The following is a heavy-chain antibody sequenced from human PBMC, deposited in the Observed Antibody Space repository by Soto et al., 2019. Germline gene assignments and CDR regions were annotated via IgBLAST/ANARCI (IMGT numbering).Heavy chain of an antibody. D-gene: IGHD2-2*01. CDR3: AHRRDATVRVPAAISAWFDP. J-gene: IGHJ5*02. V-gene: IGHV2-5*02. Sequence: SGPTLVNPTQTLTLTCTFSGFSLSTSGEGVGWIRQPPGKALEWLALIFWDDDKRHNSSLRSRLTITKATSKNQVVLTLTNMDPVDTATYYCAHRRDATVRVPAAISAWFDPWGQGTQVTVSS. CDR1: GFSLSTSGEG. CDR2: IFWDDDK.